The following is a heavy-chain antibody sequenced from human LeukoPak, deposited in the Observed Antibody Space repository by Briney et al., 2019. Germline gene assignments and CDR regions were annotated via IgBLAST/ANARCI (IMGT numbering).Heavy chain of an antibody. CDR1: GFTFSSYS. CDR2: ISSSSSYI. J-gene: IGHJ2*01. Sequence: PGGSLRLSCAASGFTFSSYSMNWLRQAPGKGLEWVSSISSSSSYIYYADSVKGRFTISRDNAKNSLYLQMNSLRAEDTAVYYCAREARNWYFDLWGRGTLVTVSS. CDR3: AREARNWYFDL. V-gene: IGHV3-21*01.